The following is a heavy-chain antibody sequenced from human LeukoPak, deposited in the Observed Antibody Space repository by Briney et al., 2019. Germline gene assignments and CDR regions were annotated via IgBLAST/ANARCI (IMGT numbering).Heavy chain of an antibody. J-gene: IGHJ4*02. V-gene: IGHV4-38-2*01. D-gene: IGHD1-26*01. CDR1: GYSISSGYY. CDR3: ARHKVSQWELRGYYFDY. Sequence: SETLSLTCAVSGYSISSGYYWGWIRQPPGKGLEWIGSIYHSGSTYYNPSLKSRVTISVHTSKNQFSLKLSSVTAADTAVYYCARHKVSQWELRGYYFDYWGQGTLVTVSS. CDR2: IYHSGST.